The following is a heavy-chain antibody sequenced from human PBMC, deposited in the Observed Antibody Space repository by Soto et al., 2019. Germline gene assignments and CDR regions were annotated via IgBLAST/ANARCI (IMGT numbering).Heavy chain of an antibody. CDR3: AKADVDTAMAPSHAFDI. J-gene: IGHJ3*02. Sequence: AGGSLRLSCAASGFSFSTYAMTWVRQAPGKGLEWVSAISSSGGSTYYADSVKGRFTISRDNSKNTLYLQMNSLRAEDTAVYYCAKADVDTAMAPSHAFDIWGQGTMVTVSS. CDR1: GFSFSTYA. V-gene: IGHV3-23*01. CDR2: ISSSGGST. D-gene: IGHD5-18*01.